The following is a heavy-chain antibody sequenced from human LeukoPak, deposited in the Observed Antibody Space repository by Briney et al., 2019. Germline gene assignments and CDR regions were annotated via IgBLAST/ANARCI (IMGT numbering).Heavy chain of an antibody. Sequence: PSETLSLTCAVYGGSFSGYHWSWIRQPSGKGLEWIGEINHSGSTNYNPSLKSRVTISVDTSKNQFSLKLSSVTAADAAVYYCARGARIAARVLWRFDYWGQGTLVTVSS. CDR2: INHSGST. V-gene: IGHV4-34*01. D-gene: IGHD6-6*01. CDR1: GGSFSGYH. CDR3: ARGARIAARVLWRFDY. J-gene: IGHJ4*02.